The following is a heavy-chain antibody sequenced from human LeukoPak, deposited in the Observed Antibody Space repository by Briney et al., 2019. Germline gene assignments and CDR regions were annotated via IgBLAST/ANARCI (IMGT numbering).Heavy chain of an antibody. CDR2: ISYDGSNK. CDR3: ARVVAEYYFDY. D-gene: IGHD2-2*01. Sequence: GGSLRLSCAASGFTFSSYAMHWVRQAPGKGLEWVAVISYDGSNKYYADSVKGRFTISRDNSKNTLYLQMNSLRAEDTAVYYCARVVAEYYFDYWGQGTLVTVSS. J-gene: IGHJ4*02. CDR1: GFTFSSYA. V-gene: IGHV3-30-3*01.